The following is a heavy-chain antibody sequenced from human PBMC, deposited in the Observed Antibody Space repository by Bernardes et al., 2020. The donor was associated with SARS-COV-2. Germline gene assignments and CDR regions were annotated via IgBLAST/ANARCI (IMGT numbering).Heavy chain of an antibody. D-gene: IGHD6-6*01. CDR2: INPNSGGT. CDR3: ARDPIAARPTFDY. V-gene: IGHV1-2*02. J-gene: IGHJ4*02. Sequence: ASVKVSCKASGYTFTGYYMHWVRQAPGQGLEWMGWINPNSGGTNYAQKFQGRVTMTRDTSISTAYMELSRLRSDDTAVYYCARDPIAARPTFDYWGQGTLVTVSS. CDR1: GYTFTGYY.